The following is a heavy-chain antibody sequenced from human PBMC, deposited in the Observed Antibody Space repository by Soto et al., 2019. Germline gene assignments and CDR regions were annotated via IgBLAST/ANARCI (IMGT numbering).Heavy chain of an antibody. Sequence: ASVKVSCKASGYTFTGYYMHWVRQAPGQGLEWMGWINPNSGGTNYAQKFQGWVTMTRDTSISTAYMELSRLRSDDTAVYYCARGPSRYFDWGGIDYWGQGTLVTVSS. CDR2: INPNSGGT. V-gene: IGHV1-2*04. CDR1: GYTFTGYY. CDR3: ARGPSRYFDWGGIDY. J-gene: IGHJ4*02. D-gene: IGHD3-9*01.